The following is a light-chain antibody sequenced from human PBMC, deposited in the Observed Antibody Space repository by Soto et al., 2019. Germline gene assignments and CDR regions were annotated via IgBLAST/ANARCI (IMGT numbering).Light chain of an antibody. CDR3: QQYNTYPLT. V-gene: IGKV1-5*03. CDR1: QSISTW. Sequence: DIQMTQSPSTLSASVGDRVTITCRASQSISTWLAWYQQKPGKAPKLLIYKASSLESGVPSRFSGGGSGTEVTLTISSLQPDDFATYYCQQYNTYPLTFGGGTTVEIK. CDR2: KAS. J-gene: IGKJ4*01.